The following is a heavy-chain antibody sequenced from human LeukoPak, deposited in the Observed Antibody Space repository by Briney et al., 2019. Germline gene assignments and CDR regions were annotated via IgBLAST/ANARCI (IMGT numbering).Heavy chain of an antibody. CDR2: INPNSGGT. CDR1: GYTFTGYY. D-gene: IGHD2-15*01. CDR3: ARVGYCSGDRCYLHFDY. J-gene: IGHJ4*02. Sequence: EASVKVSCKASGYTFTGYYMHWVRQAPGQGLEWMGWINPNSGGTNYAQKFQGRVTMTRDTSISTVYMELNRLTSDDTALYYCARVGYCSGDRCYLHFDYWGQGTLVTVSS. V-gene: IGHV1-2*02.